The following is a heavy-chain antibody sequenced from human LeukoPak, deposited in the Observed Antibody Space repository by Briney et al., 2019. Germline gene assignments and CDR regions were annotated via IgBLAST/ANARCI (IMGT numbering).Heavy chain of an antibody. D-gene: IGHD6-19*01. CDR3: ARDFSTYSSGWYPYY. V-gene: IGHV3-7*01. Sequence: GGSLRLSCAASGFTFSSYWMSWVRQAPGKGLEWVANIKQDGSGKYYVDSVKGRFTISRDNAKNSLYLQMNSLRAEDTAVYYCARDFSTYSSGWYPYYWGQGTLVTVSS. J-gene: IGHJ4*02. CDR1: GFTFSSYW. CDR2: IKQDGSGK.